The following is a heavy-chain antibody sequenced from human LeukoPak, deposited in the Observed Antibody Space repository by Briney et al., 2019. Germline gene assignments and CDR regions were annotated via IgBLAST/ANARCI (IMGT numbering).Heavy chain of an antibody. J-gene: IGHJ3*02. CDR2: ISWNSGSI. CDR3: AKDITPMPHDAFDI. V-gene: IGHV3-9*03. Sequence: GGSLRLSCAASGFTFDDYAMHWVRQAPGKGLEWVSGISWNSGSIGYADSVKGRFTISRDNAKNSLYLQMNSLRAEDMALYYCAKDITPMPHDAFDIWGHGTMVTVSS. CDR1: GFTFDDYA. D-gene: IGHD2-2*01.